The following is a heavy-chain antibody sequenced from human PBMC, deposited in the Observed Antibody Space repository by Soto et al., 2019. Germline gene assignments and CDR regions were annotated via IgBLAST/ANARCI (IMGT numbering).Heavy chain of an antibody. V-gene: IGHV4-59*08. CDR2: IYYSGST. CDR3: ARHPDS. CDR1: GGSISSYY. J-gene: IGHJ4*02. Sequence: QVQLQESGPGLVKPSETLSLTCTVSGGSISSYYWRWIRQPPGKGLDWIGYIYYSGSTNYNPSLKSRVTISVDTSKNQFSLKLSCVTAADTAVYYCARHPDSWGQGTLVTVSS.